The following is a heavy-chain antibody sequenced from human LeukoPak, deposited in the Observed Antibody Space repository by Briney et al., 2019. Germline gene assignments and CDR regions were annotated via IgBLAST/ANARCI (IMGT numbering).Heavy chain of an antibody. D-gene: IGHD2-2*01. V-gene: IGHV1-18*01. CDR1: GYTFTTYG. CDR3: ARDPGYCSSTSCSNNWFDP. Sequence: SVKVSCKASGYTFTTYGISWVRQAPGQGLEWMGWISAYNGNTNYAQKLQGRVTMTTDTSTSTAYMELRSLRSDDTAVYYCARDPGYCSSTSCSNNWFDPWGQGTLVTVSS. J-gene: IGHJ5*02. CDR2: ISAYNGNT.